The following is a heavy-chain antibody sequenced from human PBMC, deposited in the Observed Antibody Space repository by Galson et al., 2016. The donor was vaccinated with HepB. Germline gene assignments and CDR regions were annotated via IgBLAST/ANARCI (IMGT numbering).Heavy chain of an antibody. D-gene: IGHD2-2*01. J-gene: IGHJ4*02. Sequence: SLRLSCAASGSTFNSYAMNWVRQAAGKGLEWVSLISGSGGIRHYADSVKGRFTISRDNSENTAYLQMNSLRAEDTAVYYCAKDTNPGGYAPHDWGQGTLVSVSS. CDR1: GSTFNSYA. CDR3: AKDTNPGGYAPHD. V-gene: IGHV3-23*01. CDR2: ISGSGGIR.